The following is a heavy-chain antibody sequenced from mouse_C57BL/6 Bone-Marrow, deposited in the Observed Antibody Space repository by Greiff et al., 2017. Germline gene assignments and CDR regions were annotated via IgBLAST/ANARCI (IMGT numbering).Heavy chain of an antibody. CDR1: GFSLSTSGMG. Sequence: QVQLKESGPGLLQSSQTLSLTCSFSGFSLSTSGMGVSWIRQPSGKGLEWLAHIYWDDDNRYNPSLKSRPTISKDTSRNQVFLKITSVDTADTATYYCARRGGYGSSSDAMDYWGQGTSVTVSS. V-gene: IGHV8-12*01. CDR2: IYWDDDN. J-gene: IGHJ4*01. D-gene: IGHD1-1*01. CDR3: ARRGGYGSSSDAMDY.